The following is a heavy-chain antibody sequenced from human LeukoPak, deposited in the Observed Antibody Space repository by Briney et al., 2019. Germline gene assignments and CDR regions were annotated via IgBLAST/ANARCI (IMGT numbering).Heavy chain of an antibody. J-gene: IGHJ4*02. CDR3: ARGRVAVAGTDGDIDY. CDR2: INHSGST. CDR1: GGSFSGYY. V-gene: IGHV4-34*01. Sequence: SETLSLTCAVYGGSFSGYYWSWIRQPPGKGLEWIGEINHSGSTNYNPSLKSRVTISVDTSKNQFSLKLSSVTAADTAVYYCARGRVAVAGTDGDIDYWGQGTLVTVSS. D-gene: IGHD6-19*01.